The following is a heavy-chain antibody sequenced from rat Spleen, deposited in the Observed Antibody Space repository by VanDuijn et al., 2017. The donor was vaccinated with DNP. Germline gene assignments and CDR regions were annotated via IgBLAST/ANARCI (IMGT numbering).Heavy chain of an antibody. Sequence: EVRLVESGGGLVQPGRSLKLSCTASGFTFSDYNMAWVRQAPKKGLEWVATISYDGSSTYYRDSVKGRFTISRDNGKSTLYLQMDSLRSEDTATYYCSRQRYVNYFDYWGQGVMVTVSS. V-gene: IGHV5-7*01. CDR3: SRQRYVNYFDY. D-gene: IGHD1-11*01. CDR1: GFTFSDYN. J-gene: IGHJ2*01. CDR2: ISYDGSST.